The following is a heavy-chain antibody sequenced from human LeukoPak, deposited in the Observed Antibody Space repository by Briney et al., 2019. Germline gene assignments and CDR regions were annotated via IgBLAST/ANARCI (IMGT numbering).Heavy chain of an antibody. D-gene: IGHD3-10*01. J-gene: IGHJ4*02. CDR3: ARVRGVIAYYFDY. CDR2: IYDSGST. V-gene: IGHV4-30-2*01. CDR1: GGSISSGGYS. Sequence: QTLSLTXAVSGGSISSGGYSWGWMGQPPGKGLEWIGYIYDSGSTYYNPSLKSRVTISVDRSKNQFSLKLSSVPAADTAVYYCARVRGVIAYYFDYWGQGTLVTVSS.